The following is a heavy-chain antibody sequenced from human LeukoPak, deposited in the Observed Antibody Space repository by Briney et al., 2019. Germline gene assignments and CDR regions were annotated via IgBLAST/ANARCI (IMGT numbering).Heavy chain of an antibody. Sequence: PSETLSLTCTVSGGSISSGGYYWSWIRQHPGKGLEWIGYICYSGSTYYNPSLKSRVTISVDTSKNQFSLKLSSVTAADTAVYYCARIPPTIVVVIEDDAFDIWGQGTMVTVSS. D-gene: IGHD3-22*01. V-gene: IGHV4-31*03. CDR1: GGSISSGGYY. CDR3: ARIPPTIVVVIEDDAFDI. J-gene: IGHJ3*02. CDR2: ICYSGST.